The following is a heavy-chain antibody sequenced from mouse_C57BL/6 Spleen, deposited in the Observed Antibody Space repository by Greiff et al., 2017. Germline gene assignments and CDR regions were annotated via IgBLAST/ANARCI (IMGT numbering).Heavy chain of an antibody. V-gene: IGHV1-69*01. D-gene: IGHD1-1*01. J-gene: IGHJ1*03. CDR2: IDPSDSYT. CDR1: GYTFTSYW. CDR3: ARRGTVVPYWYFDV. Sequence: QVHVKQPGAELVMPGASVKLSCKASGYTFTSYWMHWVKQRPGHGLEWIGEIDPSDSYTNYNQKFKGKSTLTRDKSSSTAYMQLISLTSEDSAVYYCARRGTVVPYWYFDVWGTGTTVTVSS.